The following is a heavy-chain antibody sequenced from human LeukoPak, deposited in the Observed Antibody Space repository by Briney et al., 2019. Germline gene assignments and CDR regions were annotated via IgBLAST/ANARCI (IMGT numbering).Heavy chain of an antibody. J-gene: IGHJ4*02. CDR1: GVTSNY. D-gene: IGHD6-6*01. V-gene: IGHV3-66*02. CDR3: AGGGEAARSLVY. CDR2: IYNGGTT. Sequence: GGSLRLFCAASGVTSNYMTWVRQAAGQGLEWVSVIYNGGTTYYADSVKGRFTISRDNSKSTLFVYLQMNSLRTDDTALYYCAGGGEAARSLVYWGQGALVTVSS.